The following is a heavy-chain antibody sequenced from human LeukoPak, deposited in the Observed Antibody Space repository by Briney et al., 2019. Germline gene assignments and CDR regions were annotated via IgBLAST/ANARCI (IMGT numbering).Heavy chain of an antibody. CDR1: GFTFSSYA. J-gene: IGHJ1*01. Sequence: GGALRLSCSASGFTFSSYAMHWVRQAPGKGLEYVSGISSNGGSTYYADSVKGRFTISGDNSKNTLYLQMSSLRAEDTAVYYCVKELSNSWYYGYFHHWGQGTLVTVSS. D-gene: IGHD6-13*01. CDR3: VKELSNSWYYGYFHH. CDR2: ISSNGGST. V-gene: IGHV3-64D*09.